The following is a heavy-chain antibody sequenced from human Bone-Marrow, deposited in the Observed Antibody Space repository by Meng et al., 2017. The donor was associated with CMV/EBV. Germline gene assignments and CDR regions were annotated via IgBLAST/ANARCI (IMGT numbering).Heavy chain of an antibody. Sequence: GGSLRLSCAASGFTFSRYWMSWVRQAPGKGLEWMANIKQDGSEKYYVGSVKGRFTISRDNAKNSLYLQMNSLRADDTAVYYCVRGSGHTVDFWGQGALVTVSS. V-gene: IGHV3-7*04. CDR2: IKQDGSEK. J-gene: IGHJ4*02. D-gene: IGHD3-3*01. CDR1: GFTFSRYW. CDR3: VRGSGHTVDF.